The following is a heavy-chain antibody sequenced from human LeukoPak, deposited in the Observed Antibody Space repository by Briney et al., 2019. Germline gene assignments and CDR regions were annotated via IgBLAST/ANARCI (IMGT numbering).Heavy chain of an antibody. J-gene: IGHJ5*02. CDR1: GYTFTSYD. D-gene: IGHD3-10*01. Sequence: ASVKVSCKASGYTFTSYDINWVRQATGQGLEWMGWMNPNSGNTGYAQKFHGRVTMTRNTSISTAYMELSSLRSEDPAVSYCARGLLSFGESFPPWGQGTLVTVSS. CDR2: MNPNSGNT. V-gene: IGHV1-8*01. CDR3: ARGLLSFGESFPP.